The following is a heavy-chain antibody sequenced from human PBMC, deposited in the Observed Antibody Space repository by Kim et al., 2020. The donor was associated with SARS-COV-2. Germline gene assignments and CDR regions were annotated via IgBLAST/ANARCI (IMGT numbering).Heavy chain of an antibody. CDR1: GYIFSNSA. Sequence: ASVKVSCKASGYIFSNSAMHWVRQAPGQSLEWMGWIDIGSGKPEYSQKFQGRISITRDTSASTASMDLSRLTFEDTAVYYCVRRGMDVWGQGTTVTVSS. CDR2: IDIGSGKP. CDR3: VRRGMDV. V-gene: IGHV1-3*04. J-gene: IGHJ6*02.